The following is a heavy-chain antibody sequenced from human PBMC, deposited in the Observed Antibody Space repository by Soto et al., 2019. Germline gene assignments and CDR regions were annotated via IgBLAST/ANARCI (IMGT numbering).Heavy chain of an antibody. CDR1: GRTFSSYA. CDR3: ATVPQKWRAAAGPGIEFDY. D-gene: IGHD6-13*01. CDR2: IIPIFGTA. V-gene: IGHV1-69*06. Sequence: GASVKVSCKASGRTFSSYAISWVRQAPGQGLEWMGGIIPIFGTANYAQKFQGRVTMTEDTSTDTAYMELSSLRSEDTAVYYCATVPQKWRAAAGPGIEFDYWGQGTLVTVSS. J-gene: IGHJ4*02.